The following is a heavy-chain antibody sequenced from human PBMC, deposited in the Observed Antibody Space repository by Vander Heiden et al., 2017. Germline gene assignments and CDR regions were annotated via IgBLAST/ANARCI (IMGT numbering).Heavy chain of an antibody. CDR1: GFTFDDYA. D-gene: IGHD6-19*01. V-gene: IGHV3-9*01. Sequence: EVQLVESGGGLVQPGRSLRLSCAASGFTFDDYAMHWVRQAPGKGLERVSGISWNSGSIGYADSVKGRFTISRDNAKNSLYLQMNSLRAEDTALYYCAGIAVAGTLDFDYWGQGTLVTVSS. CDR3: AGIAVAGTLDFDY. J-gene: IGHJ4*02. CDR2: ISWNSGSI.